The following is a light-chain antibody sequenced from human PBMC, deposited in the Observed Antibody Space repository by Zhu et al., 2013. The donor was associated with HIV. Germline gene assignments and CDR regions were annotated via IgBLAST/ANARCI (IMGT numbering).Light chain of an antibody. Sequence: QSVLTQPPSASGTPGQRVTISCSGRFSNIGSNTVNWYQQVPGTAPKLLIYDNNKRPSGIPDRFSGSKSGTSATLGITGLQTGDEADYYCGTWDSSLSAVVFGGGTKLTVL. V-gene: IGLV1-51*01. J-gene: IGLJ2*01. CDR3: GTWDSSLSAVV. CDR1: FSNIGSNT. CDR2: DNN.